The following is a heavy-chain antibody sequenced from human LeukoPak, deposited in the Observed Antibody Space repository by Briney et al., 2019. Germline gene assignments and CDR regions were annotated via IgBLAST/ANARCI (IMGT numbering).Heavy chain of an antibody. CDR2: ISGSGGST. CDR3: AKVQGYDSSGYYPPFDY. Sequence: GGSLRLSCAASGFTFSSYAMSWVRQAPGKGLEWVSAISGSGGSTYYADSVKGRLTISRDNSKNALYLQMNSLRAEDTAVYYSAKVQGYDSSGYYPPFDYWGQGTLVTVSS. D-gene: IGHD3-22*01. CDR1: GFTFSSYA. V-gene: IGHV3-23*01. J-gene: IGHJ4*02.